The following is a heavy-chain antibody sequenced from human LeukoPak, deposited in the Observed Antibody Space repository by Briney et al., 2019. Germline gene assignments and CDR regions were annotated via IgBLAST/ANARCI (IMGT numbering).Heavy chain of an antibody. Sequence: GRSLRLSCAASGFTFSSYAMHWVRQAPGKGLEWVAVISYDGNNKYYADSVKGRFTISRDNSKNTLYLQMNSLRAEDTAVYYCARGGAVAGIGMDVWGQGTTVTVSS. CDR3: ARGGAVAGIGMDV. CDR1: GFTFSSYA. CDR2: ISYDGNNK. D-gene: IGHD6-19*01. V-gene: IGHV3-30-3*01. J-gene: IGHJ6*02.